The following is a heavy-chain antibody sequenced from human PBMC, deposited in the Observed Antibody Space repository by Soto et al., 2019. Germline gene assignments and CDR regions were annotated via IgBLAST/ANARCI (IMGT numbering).Heavy chain of an antibody. Sequence: GSLRLSCAASGFTFSDYYMSWIRQAPGKGLEWVSYISYSGSNKYYADSVKGRFTISRDNSKNTLYLQMNSLRAEDTAVYYCAKDLGPVDIVATILRRGYYYYGMDVWGQGTTVTVSS. V-gene: IGHV3-11*04. J-gene: IGHJ6*02. CDR2: ISYSGSNK. D-gene: IGHD5-12*01. CDR1: GFTFSDYY. CDR3: AKDLGPVDIVATILRRGYYYYGMDV.